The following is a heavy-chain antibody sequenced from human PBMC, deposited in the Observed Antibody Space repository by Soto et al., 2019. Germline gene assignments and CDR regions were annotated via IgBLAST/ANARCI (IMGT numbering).Heavy chain of an antibody. CDR1: GGSISSYY. V-gene: IGHV4-59*01. D-gene: IGHD6-19*01. CDR2: IYYSGST. CDR3: ARGFIRRYSSGWDFDY. J-gene: IGHJ4*02. Sequence: SETLSLTCTVSGGSISSYYWSWIRQPPGKGLEWIGYIYYSGSTNYNPSLKSRVTISVDTSKNQFSLKLSSVTAADTAVYYCARGFIRRYSSGWDFDYWGQGTLVTVSS.